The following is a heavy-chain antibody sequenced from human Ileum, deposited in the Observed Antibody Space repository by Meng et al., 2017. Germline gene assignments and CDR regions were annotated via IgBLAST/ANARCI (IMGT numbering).Heavy chain of an antibody. CDR3: AHKTTVTTSGRGLFDY. Sequence: QIAFQEACATPVKPTQTLTMAFHFSGYPLRTSGVGVGWILKPPGKALEWLALIYWDDDKRYSPSLKSRLTITKDTSKNQVVLTMTNMDPVDTATYYCAHKTTVTTSGRGLFDYWGQGTLVTVSS. D-gene: IGHD4-11*01. J-gene: IGHJ4*02. V-gene: IGHV2-5*02. CDR2: IYWDDDK. CDR1: GYPLRTSGVG.